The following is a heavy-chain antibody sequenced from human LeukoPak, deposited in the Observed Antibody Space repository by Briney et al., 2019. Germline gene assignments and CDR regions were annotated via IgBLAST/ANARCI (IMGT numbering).Heavy chain of an antibody. Sequence: GGSLRLSCAASGFAFSSYNMNWVRQAPGKRLEWVSYINSGSSFIYYADSVKGRFTISRDNAKNSLYLQINSLRAEDTAVYYCARSSTVTRGAVDYWGQGTLVTVSS. V-gene: IGHV3-48*01. CDR3: ARSSTVTRGAVDY. CDR1: GFAFSSYN. J-gene: IGHJ4*02. D-gene: IGHD4-17*01. CDR2: INSGSSFI.